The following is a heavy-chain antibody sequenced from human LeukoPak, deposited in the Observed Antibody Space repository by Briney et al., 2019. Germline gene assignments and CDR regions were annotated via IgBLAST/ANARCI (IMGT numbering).Heavy chain of an antibody. J-gene: IGHJ4*02. V-gene: IGHV1-18*01. CDR1: GYTFTSYG. CDR3: ARVNVDYDYVWGSYRVFDY. D-gene: IGHD3-16*02. CDR2: ISAYNGNT. Sequence: GASVKVSCKASGYTFTSYGISWVRQAPGQGLEWMGWISAYNGNTNYAQKLQGRVTMTTDTSTSTAYMELRSLRSDDTAVYYCARVNVDYDYVWGSYRVFDYWGQGTLVTVSS.